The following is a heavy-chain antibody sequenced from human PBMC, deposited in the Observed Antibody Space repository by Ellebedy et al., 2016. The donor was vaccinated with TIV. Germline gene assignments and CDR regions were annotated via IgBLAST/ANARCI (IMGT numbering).Heavy chain of an antibody. Sequence: SGPTLVKPTQTLTLTCTFSGFSLSTSGVGVGWIRQPPGKAMEWLALIYWDDDKRYSPSLTSRLTTTKNTSKNQVVLTMTNMDPVDTATYYCAHHYSSSWYPVYWGQGTLVTVSS. J-gene: IGHJ4*02. D-gene: IGHD6-13*01. V-gene: IGHV2-5*02. CDR2: IYWDDDK. CDR1: GFSLSTSGVG. CDR3: AHHYSSSWYPVY.